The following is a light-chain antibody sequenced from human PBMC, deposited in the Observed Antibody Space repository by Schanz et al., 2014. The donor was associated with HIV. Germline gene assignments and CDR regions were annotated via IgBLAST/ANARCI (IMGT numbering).Light chain of an antibody. V-gene: IGLV2-23*02. CDR1: SGDVGSYNL. Sequence: QSALTQPASVSGSPGQSITISCTGTSGDVGSYNLVSWYQQHPGKAPKLMISEVSKRPSGVSNRFSGSKSGNTASLTISGLQAEDESDYYCCSYAGRRVVFGGGTKLTVL. J-gene: IGLJ2*01. CDR3: CSYAGRRVV. CDR2: EVS.